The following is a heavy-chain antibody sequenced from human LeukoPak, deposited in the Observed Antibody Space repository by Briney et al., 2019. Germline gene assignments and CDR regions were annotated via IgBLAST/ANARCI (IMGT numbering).Heavy chain of an antibody. Sequence: SETLSLTCTVSGVSMSAYQWSWVRQSPEKGLEWIGCINTKGETSYNPSLKSRVTTSADTSKSQFSPRLTSVTAADTAVYYCATSNDAKIAPFDHWGQGAPVTVSS. V-gene: IGHV4-4*09. CDR2: INTKGET. CDR3: ATSNDAKIAPFDH. CDR1: GVSMSAYQ. J-gene: IGHJ4*02. D-gene: IGHD2-21*01.